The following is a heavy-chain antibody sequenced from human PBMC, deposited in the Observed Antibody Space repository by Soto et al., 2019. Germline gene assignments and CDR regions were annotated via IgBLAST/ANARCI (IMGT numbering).Heavy chain of an antibody. Sequence: VKVSCKVSGYTLTELSMHWVRQAPGKGLEWMGGFDPEDGETIYAQKFQGRVTMTEDTSTDTAYMELSSLRSEDTAVYYCATGVFWSGYYDYWGQGTLVTVSS. CDR3: ATGVFWSGYYDY. J-gene: IGHJ4*02. V-gene: IGHV1-24*01. D-gene: IGHD3-3*01. CDR1: GYTLTELS. CDR2: FDPEDGET.